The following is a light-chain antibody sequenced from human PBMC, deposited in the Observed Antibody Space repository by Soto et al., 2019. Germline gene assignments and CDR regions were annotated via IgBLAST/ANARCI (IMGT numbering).Light chain of an antibody. Sequence: IQMTQSPSTLSASVGDRVTITCRASQSINKWVAWFQQKSGRAPKLLIYDAATLQSGVPSRFSGTGSGTDFSLTIRRLQPENFATYYCQPYNIGKPFGQGTRLDIK. CDR3: QPYNIGKP. CDR2: DAA. J-gene: IGKJ2*01. CDR1: QSINKW. V-gene: IGKV1-5*01.